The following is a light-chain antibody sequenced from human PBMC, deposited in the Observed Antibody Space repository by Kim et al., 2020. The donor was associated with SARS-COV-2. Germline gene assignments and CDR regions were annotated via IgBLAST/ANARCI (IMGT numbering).Light chain of an antibody. V-gene: IGLV3-19*01. CDR3: NSRDSSGDHLRV. Sequence: LDKTVRITCQGDRLRSYYANWYQQKPGQAPVLVIYGKNNRPSGIPDRFSGSSSGNTASLTITGAQAEDEADYYCNSRDSSGDHLRVFGGGTKLTVL. CDR1: RLRSYY. CDR2: GKN. J-gene: IGLJ3*02.